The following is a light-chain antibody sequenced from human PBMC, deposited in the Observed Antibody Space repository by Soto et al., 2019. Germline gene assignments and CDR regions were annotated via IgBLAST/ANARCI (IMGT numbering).Light chain of an antibody. Sequence: EVVLTQSPATLSLSPGERATLSCRASQSVSNFLAWYQQKPGQAPRLLIYDTSDRATGLPARFSGSGSGTDFTLTISSLEPEDFVVFYCQQRSIWPWTFGQGTKVEIK. CDR3: QQRSIWPWT. CDR1: QSVSNF. J-gene: IGKJ1*01. CDR2: DTS. V-gene: IGKV3-11*01.